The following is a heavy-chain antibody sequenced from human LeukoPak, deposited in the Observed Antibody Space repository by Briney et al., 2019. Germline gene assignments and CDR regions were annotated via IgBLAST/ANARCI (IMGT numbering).Heavy chain of an antibody. Sequence: SETLSLTCTISGYSISSGYYWGWIRQPPGKGLEWIGSIYHSGSTYYNPSLKSRVTISVDTSKNQFSLKLSSVTAADTAVYYCARAGQTGYSSGWYLSRSLFFDYWGQGTLVTVSS. CDR2: IYHSGST. CDR3: ARAGQTGYSSGWYLSRSLFFDY. J-gene: IGHJ4*02. CDR1: GYSISSGYY. D-gene: IGHD6-19*01. V-gene: IGHV4-38-2*02.